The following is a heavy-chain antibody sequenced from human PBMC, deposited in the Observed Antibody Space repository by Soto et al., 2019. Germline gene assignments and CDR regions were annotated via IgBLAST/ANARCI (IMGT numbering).Heavy chain of an antibody. CDR1: GYSFTSYW. V-gene: IGHV5-51*01. J-gene: IGHJ4*02. Sequence: GESLKISCKGSGYSFTSYWIGWVRQMPGKGLEWMGIIYPGDSDTRYSPSFQGQVTISADKSISTAYLQWSSLKASDTAMYYCARRPLGNPYDYVWGSYPGPYFEYWGQGTLVTVSS. CDR2: IYPGDSDT. D-gene: IGHD3-16*02. CDR3: ARRPLGNPYDYVWGSYPGPYFEY.